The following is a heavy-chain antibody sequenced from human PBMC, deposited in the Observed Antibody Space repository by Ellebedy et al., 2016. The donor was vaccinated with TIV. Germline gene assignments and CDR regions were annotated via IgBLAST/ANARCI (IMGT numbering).Heavy chain of an antibody. D-gene: IGHD6-19*01. V-gene: IGHV3-23*01. CDR2: ISGSGGST. CDR3: AKGGGRLAGSLVNWFDP. Sequence: GGSLRLXCAASGFTFSSYAMSWVRQAPGKGLEWVSAISGSGGSTYYADSVKGRFTISRDNSKNTLYLQMNTLRAEDTAVYYCAKGGGRLAGSLVNWFDPWGQGTLVTVSS. CDR1: GFTFSSYA. J-gene: IGHJ5*02.